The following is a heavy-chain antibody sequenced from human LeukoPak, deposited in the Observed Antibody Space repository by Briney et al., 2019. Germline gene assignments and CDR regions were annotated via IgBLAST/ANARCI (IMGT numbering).Heavy chain of an antibody. V-gene: IGHV3-30-3*01. Sequence: GGSLRLSCAASGFTFSSYVMHWVRQAPGKGLEWVAVISYDGSNKYYADSVKGRFTISRDNSKNTVYLQTNSLRAEDTALYYCASEAAAEAHVDYWGQGTLVIVSS. D-gene: IGHD6-13*01. J-gene: IGHJ4*02. CDR1: GFTFSSYV. CDR3: ASEAAAEAHVDY. CDR2: ISYDGSNK.